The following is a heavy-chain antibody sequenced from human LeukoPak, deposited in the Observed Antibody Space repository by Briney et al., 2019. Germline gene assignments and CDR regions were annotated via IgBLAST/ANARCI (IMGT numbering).Heavy chain of an antibody. CDR1: GFTFSSYG. Sequence: GGSLLLSCAASGFTFSSYGMSWVRRAPGKGLEWVSAISGSGGSTCYADSVKGRFTISRDNSKNTLYLQMNSLRAEDTAVYYCARRAGAYSHPYDYWGQGTLVTVSS. CDR2: ISGSGGST. CDR3: ARRAGAYSHPYDY. D-gene: IGHD4/OR15-4a*01. V-gene: IGHV3-23*01. J-gene: IGHJ4*02.